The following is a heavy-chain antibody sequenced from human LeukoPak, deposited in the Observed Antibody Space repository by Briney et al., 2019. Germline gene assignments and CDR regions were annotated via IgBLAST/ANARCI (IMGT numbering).Heavy chain of an antibody. Sequence: PGRSLRLSCAASGFTFSSYGMHWVRQAPGKGLEWVAVISYDGSSKYYADSVKGRFTISRDNSKNTLYLQMNSLRAEDTAVYYCAKDREAVALGESYGMDVWGQGTTVTVSS. D-gene: IGHD6-19*01. V-gene: IGHV3-30*18. CDR2: ISYDGSSK. J-gene: IGHJ6*02. CDR3: AKDREAVALGESYGMDV. CDR1: GFTFSSYG.